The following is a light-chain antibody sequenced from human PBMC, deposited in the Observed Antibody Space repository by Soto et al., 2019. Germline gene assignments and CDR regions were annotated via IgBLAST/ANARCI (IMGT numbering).Light chain of an antibody. Sequence: DVVMTQSPLPLPVTLGQPASISCRSSQSLVHSDGNTYLSWFQQRPGQSPRRLIYQVSNRDSGVPDRCIGSGSGTAFTLKISRVEAEDVGVYYCIQGTHWPPYTFGQGTKLEIK. CDR1: QSLVHSDGNTY. V-gene: IGKV2-30*02. CDR3: IQGTHWPPYT. CDR2: QVS. J-gene: IGKJ2*01.